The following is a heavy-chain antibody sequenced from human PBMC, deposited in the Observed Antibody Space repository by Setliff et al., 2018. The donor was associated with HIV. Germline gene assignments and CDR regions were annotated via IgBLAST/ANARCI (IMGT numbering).Heavy chain of an antibody. V-gene: IGHV1-2*02. Sequence: ASVKVSCKASGYTFTSRALSWVRQAPGQGLEWMGWISPYDAARKISQKFRGRVSLTTDTSINTAYMELGGLHSDDTAVYYCARQLYNSLDFWGQGALVTVSS. J-gene: IGHJ4*02. CDR3: ARQLYNSLDF. CDR2: ISPYDAAR. CDR1: GYTFTSRA. D-gene: IGHD1-1*01.